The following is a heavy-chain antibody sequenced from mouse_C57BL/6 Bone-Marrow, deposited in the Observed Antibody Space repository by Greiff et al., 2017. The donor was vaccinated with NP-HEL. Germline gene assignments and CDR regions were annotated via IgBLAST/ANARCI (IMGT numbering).Heavy chain of an antibody. D-gene: IGHD1-1*01. Sequence: QVQLQQPGAELVKPGASVKLSCKASGYTFTSYWMHWVKQRPGQGLEWIGDIYPGSGSTNYNEKFKSKATLTVDTSSSTAYMQLSSLTSEDSAVYYCARSYYYGSSSFDYWGQGTTLTVSS. V-gene: IGHV1-55*01. CDR1: GYTFTSYW. J-gene: IGHJ2*01. CDR3: ARSYYYGSSSFDY. CDR2: IYPGSGST.